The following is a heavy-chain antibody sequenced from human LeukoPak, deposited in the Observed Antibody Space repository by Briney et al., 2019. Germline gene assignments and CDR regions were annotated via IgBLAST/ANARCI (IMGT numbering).Heavy chain of an antibody. Sequence: SETLSLTCTVSGASITNYYWSWIRQPPGTGLEWIGYIYYSVSTNYNPSLNSRVTISIDKSKNQFSLKLNSVTAADTAVYYCARDRGYLDGFDIWGQGTMVTVSS. CDR2: IYYSVST. CDR3: ARDRGYLDGFDI. D-gene: IGHD3-10*01. V-gene: IGHV4-59*01. CDR1: GASITNYY. J-gene: IGHJ3*02.